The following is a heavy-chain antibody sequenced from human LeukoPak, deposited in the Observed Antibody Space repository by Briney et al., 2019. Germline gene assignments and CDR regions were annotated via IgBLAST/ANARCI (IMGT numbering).Heavy chain of an antibody. CDR1: GFTFRNAW. CDR3: TTEGSLVANYDSSGYPFDY. D-gene: IGHD3-22*01. V-gene: IGHV3-15*01. Sequence: GGSLRLSCAASGFTFRNAWMSWVRQAPGKGLEWVGRIKSKTDGGTTDYAAPVKGRFTISRDDSKNTLYLQMNSLKTEDTAVYYCTTEGSLVANYDSSGYPFDYWGQGTLVTVSS. CDR2: IKSKTDGGTT. J-gene: IGHJ4*02.